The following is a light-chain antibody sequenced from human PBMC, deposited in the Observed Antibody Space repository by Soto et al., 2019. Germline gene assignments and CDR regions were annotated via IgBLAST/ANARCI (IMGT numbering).Light chain of an antibody. CDR1: QSVSSSY. J-gene: IGKJ1*01. CDR3: HQYDSSLWT. CDR2: GAS. Sequence: SVWTQSPGTLSLSPGERATLSCRASQSVSSSYLAWYQQKPGQAPRLLIYGASSRATGIPDRFSGSGSGTDFTLTISRLEPADFAVYFCHQYDSSLWTFGQGTKVDIK. V-gene: IGKV3-20*01.